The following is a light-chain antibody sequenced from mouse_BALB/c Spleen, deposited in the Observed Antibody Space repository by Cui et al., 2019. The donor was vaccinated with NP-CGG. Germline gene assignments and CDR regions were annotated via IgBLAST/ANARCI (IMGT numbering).Light chain of an antibody. J-gene: IGKJ5*01. CDR2: WAS. Sequence: DIVMTQSHKFMSTSVGDRVSITCKASQDVGTAVAWYQQKPGQSPKLLIYWASTRHTRVHDRFTGSGSGTDFTLTISNVQSEDLADYFCQQYSSYPLTFGAGTKLELK. CDR1: QDVGTA. CDR3: QQYSSYPLT. V-gene: IGKV6-23*01.